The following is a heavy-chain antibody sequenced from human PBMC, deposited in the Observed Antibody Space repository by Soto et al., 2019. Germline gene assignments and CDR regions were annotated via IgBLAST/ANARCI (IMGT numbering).Heavy chain of an antibody. J-gene: IGHJ4*02. CDR1: GYTFTGYC. CDR3: ARGINGVGPYSYSDY. D-gene: IGHD2-15*01. Sequence: ASVKVSCKASGYTFTGYCMHWVRQAPGQGLEWMGWINPNSGGTNYAQKFQGRVTMTRDTSISTAYMELSRLRSDDTAVYYCARGINGVGPYSYSDYWGQGTLVTVSS. V-gene: IGHV1-2*02. CDR2: INPNSGGT.